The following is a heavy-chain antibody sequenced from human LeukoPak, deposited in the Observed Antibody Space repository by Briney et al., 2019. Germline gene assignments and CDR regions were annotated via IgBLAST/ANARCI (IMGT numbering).Heavy chain of an antibody. CDR1: GGSFSGYY. Sequence: PSETLSLTCAVYGGSFSGYYWSWIRQPPGKGLEWIGEINHSGSTNYNPSLKSRVTISVDTSKNQFSLKLSSVTAEDTAVYYCTTITGEGSGYWGQGTLVTVSS. J-gene: IGHJ4*02. V-gene: IGHV4-34*03. CDR2: INHSGST. D-gene: IGHD7-27*01. CDR3: TTITGEGSGY.